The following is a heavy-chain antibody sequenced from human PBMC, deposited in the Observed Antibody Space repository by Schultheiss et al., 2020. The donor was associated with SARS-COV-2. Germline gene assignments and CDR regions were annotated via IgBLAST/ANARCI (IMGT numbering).Heavy chain of an antibody. V-gene: IGHV1-3*02. CDR2: SNAGNGNT. D-gene: IGHD2-2*02. CDR1: GYTFTSYA. J-gene: IGHJ6*03. Sequence: ASVKVSCKASGYTFTSYAMHWVRQAPGQRLEWMGWSNAGNGNTKYSQEFQGRVTITRDTSASTAYMELSSLRSDDTAVYYCARGDIVVVPAAIYYYYYMDVWGKVTTVTVSS. CDR3: ARGDIVVVPAAIYYYYYMDV.